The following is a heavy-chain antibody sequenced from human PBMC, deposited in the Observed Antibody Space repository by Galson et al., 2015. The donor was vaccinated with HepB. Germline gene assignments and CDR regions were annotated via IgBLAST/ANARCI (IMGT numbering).Heavy chain of an antibody. Sequence: LSLTCTVSGGSISSYYWGWIRQPPGKGLEWIGYIYYSGGTVYSPSLKSRVTISVDTSKNQFSLKLSSVTAADTAVYYCAAGFGTYWYTVGWGQGTLVTVSS. CDR3: AAGFGTYWYTVG. CDR2: IYYSGGT. V-gene: IGHV4-59*01. D-gene: IGHD2-2*02. CDR1: GGSISSYY. J-gene: IGHJ4*02.